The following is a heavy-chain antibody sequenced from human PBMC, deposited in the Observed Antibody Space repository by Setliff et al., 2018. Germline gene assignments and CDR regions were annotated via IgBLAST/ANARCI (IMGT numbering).Heavy chain of an antibody. V-gene: IGHV1-2*04. J-gene: IGHJ4*02. CDR1: GYTFSGYY. CDR2: INPNSGGT. D-gene: IGHD3-3*01. Sequence: ASVKVSCKASGYTFSGYYMHWVRQAPGQGLEWMGWINPNSGGTNYAQKFQGWVTMTRDTSISTAYMELSRLRSDDTAVYYCARGRDFWSGYLVYWGQGTLVTVSS. CDR3: ARGRDFWSGYLVY.